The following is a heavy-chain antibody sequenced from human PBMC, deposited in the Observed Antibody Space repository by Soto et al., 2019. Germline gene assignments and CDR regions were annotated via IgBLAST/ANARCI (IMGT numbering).Heavy chain of an antibody. Sequence: QVQLVQSGAEVKKPGASVKVSCKASGYTFSGYYIHWVRQAPGQGPEWVGWINPNNGDTSYAQKYQGRVTMTRDTSITTVYMELNSLRSDDTAVYYCARGRSVAGKKFDYWGQGTLVTVS. V-gene: IGHV1-2*02. CDR3: ARGRSVAGKKFDY. CDR2: INPNNGDT. D-gene: IGHD6-19*01. CDR1: GYTFSGYY. J-gene: IGHJ4*02.